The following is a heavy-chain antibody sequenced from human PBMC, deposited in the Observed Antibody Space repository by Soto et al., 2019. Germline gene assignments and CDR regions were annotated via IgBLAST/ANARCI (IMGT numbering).Heavy chain of an antibody. V-gene: IGHV4-61*01. CDR2: IYYSGST. D-gene: IGHD1-26*01. CDR1: GGSVSSGSYY. J-gene: IGHJ6*02. Sequence: QVQLQESGPGLVKPSETLSLTCTVSGGSVSSGSYYWSWIRQPPGKGLEWIAYIYYSGSTNYNPSLNSRVTMSVDTSKNQFSLGLSSVTAADTAVYYCARRWDYNYGMDVWGQGTTVTVSS. CDR3: ARRWDYNYGMDV.